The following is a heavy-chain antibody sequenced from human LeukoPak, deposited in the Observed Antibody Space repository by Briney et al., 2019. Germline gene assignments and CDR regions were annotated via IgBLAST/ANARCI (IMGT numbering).Heavy chain of an antibody. D-gene: IGHD6-19*01. V-gene: IGHV4-59*01. CDR2: IYSGGSA. CDR3: ARLAGGSGLDY. J-gene: IGHJ4*02. Sequence: SETLSLTCTDSGGSISGYYWSWIRQPPGMGLEWIGNIYSGGSANYNPSLKSRVTISVDTSKNHFSLKMTSMTAADTAVYYCARLAGGSGLDYWGQGTLVTVSS. CDR1: GGSISGYY.